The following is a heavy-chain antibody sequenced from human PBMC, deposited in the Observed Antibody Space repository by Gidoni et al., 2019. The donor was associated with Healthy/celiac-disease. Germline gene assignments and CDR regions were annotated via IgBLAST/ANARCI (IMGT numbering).Heavy chain of an antibody. CDR1: GFTFISYA. V-gene: IGHV3-23*01. CDR3: AKDRGAMALYYYYYYMDV. Sequence: EVQLLESGGGLVQPGGSLRLSCAASGFTFISYAWSWVRQAPGKGLEWVSAISGSGGSTYYADSVKGRFTISRDNSKNTLYLQMNSLRAEDTAVYYCAKDRGAMALYYYYYYMDVWGKGTTVTVSS. D-gene: IGHD5-18*01. CDR2: ISGSGGST. J-gene: IGHJ6*03.